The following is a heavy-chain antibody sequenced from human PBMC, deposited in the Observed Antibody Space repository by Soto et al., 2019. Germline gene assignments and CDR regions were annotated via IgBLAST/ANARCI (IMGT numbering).Heavy chain of an antibody. Sequence: EVQLVESGGGLVQPGGSLRLSCAASGFTFSSYSMNWVRQAPGKGLEWVSYISSSSSTIYYADSVKGRFTISRDNAKNSLYLQMNSLRDEDTAVYYCARDLPLITIFGVVNYYYYGMDVWGQGTTVTVSS. CDR3: ARDLPLITIFGVVNYYYYGMDV. D-gene: IGHD3-3*01. J-gene: IGHJ6*02. CDR1: GFTFSSYS. V-gene: IGHV3-48*02. CDR2: ISSSSSTI.